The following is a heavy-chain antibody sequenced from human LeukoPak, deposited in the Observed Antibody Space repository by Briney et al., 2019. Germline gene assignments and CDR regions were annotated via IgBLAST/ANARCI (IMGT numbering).Heavy chain of an antibody. CDR3: ARDRRGGGELSPPDY. Sequence: ASVKVSCKASGYTFSDYAFHWVRQAPGQRLEWMGWIDTDNGNTKYSQNFQGRVTLIRYTSATTAYMELSSLRSEDTAVYYCARDRRGGGELSPPDYWGQGTLVTVSS. D-gene: IGHD3-16*02. V-gene: IGHV1-3*04. CDR2: IDTDNGNT. CDR1: GYTFSDYA. J-gene: IGHJ4*02.